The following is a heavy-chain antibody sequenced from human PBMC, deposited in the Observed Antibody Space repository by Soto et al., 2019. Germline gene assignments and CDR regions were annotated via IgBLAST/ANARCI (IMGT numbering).Heavy chain of an antibody. CDR2: IWYGGSNK. J-gene: IGHJ3*02. CDR3: AREALVDTAMDTTVVDAFDI. Sequence: QVQLVESGGGVVQPGRSLRLSCAASGFTFSRYGMHWVRQAPGKGLEWVAVIWYGGSNKYYADSVKGRFTISRDNSKNTLYLQMNSLRAEDTAVYYCAREALVDTAMDTTVVDAFDIWGQGTMVTVSS. CDR1: GFTFSRYG. V-gene: IGHV3-33*01. D-gene: IGHD5-18*01.